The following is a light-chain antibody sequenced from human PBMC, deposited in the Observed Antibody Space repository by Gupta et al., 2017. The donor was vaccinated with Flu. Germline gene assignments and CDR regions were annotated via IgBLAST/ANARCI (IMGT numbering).Light chain of an antibody. Sequence: VLLQSPATLSLSPGERATLSCRASQTISRYVGWYQHIRGQAPRLLMCDAFNRSAGIPARFTGSGSGTQFTLTISSLEPEDVALYYCQQRREWPITFGHGTEVETK. V-gene: IGKV3-11*01. J-gene: IGKJ3*01. CDR3: QQRREWPIT. CDR1: QTISRY. CDR2: DAF.